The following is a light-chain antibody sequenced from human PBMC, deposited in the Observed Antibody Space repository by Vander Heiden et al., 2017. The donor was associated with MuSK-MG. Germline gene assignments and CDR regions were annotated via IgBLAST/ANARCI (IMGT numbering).Light chain of an antibody. CDR1: SIETKR. CDR2: DDS. J-gene: IGLJ3*02. CDR3: QVWDFSSDHWV. V-gene: IGLV3-21*02. Sequence: SYVLTQPPPLSVAPGQTATIPCGADSIETKRVPRYQQKPGQKPGQAPVLVVYDDSDRPSGIPERFSGSNSGNTATLTISRVEAGDEADYYCQVWDFSSDHWVFGRGTKLTVL.